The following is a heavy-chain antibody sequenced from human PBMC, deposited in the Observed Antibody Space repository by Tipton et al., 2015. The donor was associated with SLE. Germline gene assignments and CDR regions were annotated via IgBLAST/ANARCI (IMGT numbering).Heavy chain of an antibody. CDR1: GYSFIGYW. V-gene: IGHV5-51*01. Sequence: QSGPEVKKPGESLKISCKASGYSFIGYWIGWVRQMPGKGLEWMGIIYPGDSDTRYSPSFQGQVTMSADKSISTAYLQWSSLKASDTAMYFCARHLTGDPFHFWGPGTMVTVSS. D-gene: IGHD7-27*01. J-gene: IGHJ3*01. CDR3: ARHLTGDPFHF. CDR2: IYPGDSDT.